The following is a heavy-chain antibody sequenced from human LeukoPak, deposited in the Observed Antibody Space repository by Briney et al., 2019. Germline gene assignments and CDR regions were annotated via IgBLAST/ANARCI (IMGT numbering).Heavy chain of an antibody. J-gene: IGHJ4*01. V-gene: IGHV3-74*01. D-gene: IGHD1-26*01. CDR3: VRDLTGALDY. CDR1: GFPFSNYW. CDR2: MNTDGRIT. Sequence: GGSLRLSCAATGFPFSNYWMHWVRQVPGEGLVWVSRMNTDGRITSYADSVKGRFTISRDNAKNVLFLQMNSLRAEDSAVYYCVRDLTGALDYWGQGTLVTVSS.